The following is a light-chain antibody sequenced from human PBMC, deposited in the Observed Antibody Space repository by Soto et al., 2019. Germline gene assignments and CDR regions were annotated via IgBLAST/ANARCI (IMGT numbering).Light chain of an antibody. CDR3: GTWDSSLSAGV. Sequence: QAVVTQEPSLTVSPGGTVTLTCGSSTGDVTSGHWPYWFQQKPGQAPRTLIFDTSKKHSWTPARFSGSLLGGKAALTLSGAQPEDEADYYCGTWDSSLSAGVFGTGTKLTVL. CDR1: TGDVTSGHW. J-gene: IGLJ1*01. CDR2: DTS. V-gene: IGLV7-46*01.